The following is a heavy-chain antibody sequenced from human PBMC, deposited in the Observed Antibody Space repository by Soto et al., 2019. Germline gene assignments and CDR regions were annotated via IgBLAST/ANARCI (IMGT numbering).Heavy chain of an antibody. CDR3: AREDFCSGGSCYHY. D-gene: IGHD2-15*01. Sequence: QVQLQESGPGLVKPSETLSLTCTVSGGSISSYYWSWIRQPPGKGLEWIGYIYYSGSTNYNPSLKSRVTISVDTSKNQFSLKLSSVTAADTAVYYCAREDFCSGGSCYHYWGQGTLVTVSS. V-gene: IGHV4-59*01. CDR1: GGSISSYY. J-gene: IGHJ4*02. CDR2: IYYSGST.